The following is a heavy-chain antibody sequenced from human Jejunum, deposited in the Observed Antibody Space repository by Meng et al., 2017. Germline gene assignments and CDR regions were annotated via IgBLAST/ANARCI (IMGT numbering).Heavy chain of an antibody. CDR1: GFTFSSYW. CDR2: INSDGSTT. CDR3: ASGMATRNWYFDL. Sequence: GESLKISCAASGFTFSSYWMHWVRQAPGKGLVWVSRINSDGSTTNYADSVKGRFTISRDDAKNTLYLQMNSLRAEDTAVYYCASGMATRNWYFDLWGRGTLVTVPQ. D-gene: IGHD5-24*01. J-gene: IGHJ2*01. V-gene: IGHV3-74*01.